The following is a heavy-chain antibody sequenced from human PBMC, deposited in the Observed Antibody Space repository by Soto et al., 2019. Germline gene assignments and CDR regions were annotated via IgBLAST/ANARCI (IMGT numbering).Heavy chain of an antibody. CDR2: VGSAGDT. Sequence: EVQLVESGGGLVQPGGSLRLSCAASGFTFNSYEIHWVRQATGRGLEWVSAVGSAGDTFYRDSVKGRFTISRESAKNSLYLQMNSLRAEDTAVYYCARERLPGAGMYAFDFWGQGTMVIVSS. CDR1: GFTFNSYE. V-gene: IGHV3-13*01. CDR3: ARERLPGAGMYAFDF. D-gene: IGHD2-15*01. J-gene: IGHJ3*01.